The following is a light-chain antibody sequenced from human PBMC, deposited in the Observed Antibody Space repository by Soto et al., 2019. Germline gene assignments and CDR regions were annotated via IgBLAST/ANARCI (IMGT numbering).Light chain of an antibody. CDR2: EVT. V-gene: IGLV2-23*02. CDR1: SSDVGSHNL. Sequence: QSALTQPASVSGSPGQSITISCTGTSSDVGSHNLVSWYQQHPGQAPKLMIYEVTKRPLGVSTRFSATKSGNTASLTISGLQDEHEANYYWCSYGGSTAVFGGGTQLTVL. J-gene: IGLJ7*01. CDR3: CSYGGSTAV.